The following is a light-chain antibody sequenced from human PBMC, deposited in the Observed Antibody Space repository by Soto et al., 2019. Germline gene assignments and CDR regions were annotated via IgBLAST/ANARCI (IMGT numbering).Light chain of an antibody. CDR1: QNISRS. CDR3: QQYGSSPLT. J-gene: IGKJ4*01. CDR2: GTS. V-gene: IGKV3-20*01. Sequence: IAMTQSPVTLSVSPGERPTLSCRASQNISRSLAWYQQKPGQGPSLLIYGTSTRAGGVPARFSGSGSGTDFTLTISRLEPEDFAVYYCQQYGSSPLTFGGGTKVDIK.